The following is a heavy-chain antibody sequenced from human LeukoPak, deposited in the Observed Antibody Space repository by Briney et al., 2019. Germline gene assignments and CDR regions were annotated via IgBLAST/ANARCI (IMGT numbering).Heavy chain of an antibody. J-gene: IGHJ4*02. CDR2: IDANNGDT. D-gene: IGHD4-11*01. CDR1: GYTFRGNY. V-gene: IGHV1-2*02. Sequence: ASVKVSCKAFGYTFRGNYIHWLRQARGQELEWMGWIDANNGDTKSAQKFQGRVTMSRDTSISTAYMDLSSLSPDDAAVYYCARDPSSVTLYFFDYWGQGTLVTVSS. CDR3: ARDPSSVTLYFFDY.